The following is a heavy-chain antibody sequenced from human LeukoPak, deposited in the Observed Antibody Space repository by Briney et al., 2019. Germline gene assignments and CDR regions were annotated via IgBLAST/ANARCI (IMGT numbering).Heavy chain of an antibody. J-gene: IGHJ4*02. V-gene: IGHV4-39*01. CDR2: IYYSGST. CDR3: ASGDGDYVDFDY. CDR1: GGSISSSSYY. Sequence: SETLSLTCTVSGGSISSSSYYWGWIRQPPGKGLGWIGSIYYSGSTYYNPSLKSRVTISVDTSKNQFSLKLSSVTAADTAVYYCASGDGDYVDFDYWGQGTLVTVSS. D-gene: IGHD4-17*01.